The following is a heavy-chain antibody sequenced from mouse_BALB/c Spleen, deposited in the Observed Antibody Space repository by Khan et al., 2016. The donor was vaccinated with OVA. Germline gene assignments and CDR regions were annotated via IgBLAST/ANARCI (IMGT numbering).Heavy chain of an antibody. Sequence: QVQLKESGAELAKPGASVKMSCKASGYTFINYWILWVKQRPGQGLEWIGYINPSTGYTEYNQNFKDKATLTADKSSSTAYMPLSSLTSEDSAVYYCARRGLRWDFDYGGQGTTLTVSS. J-gene: IGHJ2*01. D-gene: IGHD1-1*01. CDR3: ARRGLRWDFDY. V-gene: IGHV1-7*01. CDR1: GYTFINYW. CDR2: INPSTGYT.